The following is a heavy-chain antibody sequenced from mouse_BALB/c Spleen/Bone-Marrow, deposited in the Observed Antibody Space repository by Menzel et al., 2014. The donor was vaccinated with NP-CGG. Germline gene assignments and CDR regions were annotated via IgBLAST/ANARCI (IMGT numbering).Heavy chain of an antibody. Sequence: EVMLVESGGGLVRPGGSLKLSCAASGFTFSWYAMSWVRQSPEKRLEWVAEISSAGSHTYYPDTVTGRFTISRDNAKNTLYLEMSSRRSEDTAMYYCVRDSSGYFDYWGQGTTLTVSS. CDR3: VRDSSGYFDY. J-gene: IGHJ2*01. CDR2: ISSAGSHT. CDR1: GFTFSWYA. D-gene: IGHD3-1*01. V-gene: IGHV5-9-4*01.